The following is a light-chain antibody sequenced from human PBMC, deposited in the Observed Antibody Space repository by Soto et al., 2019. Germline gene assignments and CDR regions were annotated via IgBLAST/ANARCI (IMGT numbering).Light chain of an antibody. V-gene: IGKV2-28*01. Sequence: DIVMTQSPLSLPVTPGEPASISCRSNQSLLHSNGYNYLDWYLQKPGQSPQLLIYLGSNRASGVXDXFSGSGSGTDFTLKISRVEAEDVGVYYCMQALQTPVTFGGGTKVEIK. CDR3: MQALQTPVT. J-gene: IGKJ4*01. CDR1: QSLLHSNGYNY. CDR2: LGS.